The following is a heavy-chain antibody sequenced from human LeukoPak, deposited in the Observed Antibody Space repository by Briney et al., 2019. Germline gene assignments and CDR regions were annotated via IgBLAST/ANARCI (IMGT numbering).Heavy chain of an antibody. Sequence: ASVKVSCKASGYTFTSYYMHWVRQAPGQGLEWMGIINPSGGSTSYARKFQGRVTMTRDMSTSTVYMELSSLRSEDTAVYYCAREWREDWFDPWGQGTLVTVSS. CDR2: INPSGGST. CDR1: GYTFTSYY. V-gene: IGHV1-46*01. CDR3: AREWREDWFDP. J-gene: IGHJ5*02. D-gene: IGHD3-3*01.